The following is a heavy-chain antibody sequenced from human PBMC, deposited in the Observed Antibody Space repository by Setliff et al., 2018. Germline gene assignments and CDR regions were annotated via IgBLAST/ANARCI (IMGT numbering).Heavy chain of an antibody. CDR1: GFTFSNYW. CDR3: VRNGGNSDY. V-gene: IGHV3-7*01. CDR2: IKQDGSEK. Sequence: PGGSLRLSCAASGFTFSNYWMSWVRQAPGKGLEWVANIKQDGSEKYYVDSVKGRFSISRDNAENSLYLQMNSLRPEDMAVYYCVRNGGNSDYWGQGTLVTVSS. J-gene: IGHJ4*02. D-gene: IGHD2-8*01.